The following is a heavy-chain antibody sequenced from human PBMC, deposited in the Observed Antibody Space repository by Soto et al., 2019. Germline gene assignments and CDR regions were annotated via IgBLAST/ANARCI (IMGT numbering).Heavy chain of an antibody. J-gene: IGHJ4*02. D-gene: IGHD3-10*01. CDR2: IKQDGSEK. Sequence: GGSLRLSCAASGFTFSSYWMSWVRQAPGKGLEWVANIKQDGSEKYYVDSVKGRFTISRDNAKNSLYLQMNSLRAEDSSLYYCAGGVGWFGYYYFDYWGQGTLVTVSS. CDR1: GFTFSSYW. CDR3: AGGVGWFGYYYFDY. V-gene: IGHV3-7*01.